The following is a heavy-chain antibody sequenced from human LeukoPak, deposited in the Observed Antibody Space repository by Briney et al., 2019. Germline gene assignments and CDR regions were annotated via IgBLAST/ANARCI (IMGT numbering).Heavy chain of an antibody. J-gene: IGHJ4*02. CDR3: AKTITFGGVIAHYYDY. CDR2: ISGSGGST. Sequence: QPGGSLRLSCAASGFTFSSYAMSWVRQAPGKGLEWVSAISGSGGSTYYADSVKGRFTISRGNSKNTLYLQMNSLRAEDTAVYYCAKTITFGGVIAHYYDYWGQGTLVTVSS. CDR1: GFTFSSYA. D-gene: IGHD3-16*02. V-gene: IGHV3-23*01.